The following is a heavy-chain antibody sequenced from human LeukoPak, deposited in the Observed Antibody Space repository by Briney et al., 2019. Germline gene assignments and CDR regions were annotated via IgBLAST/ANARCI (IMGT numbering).Heavy chain of an antibody. CDR2: ISAYNGNT. V-gene: IGHV1-18*01. CDR1: GYTFTSYG. Sequence: ASVQDSCKASGYTFTSYGITWVRQAPGQGLEWMGWISAYNGNTNYTQRLQGRVTMTTDTSTSTAYMELMSLRSDDTAVNYCARDFRGNTVTSKGYTFDIWGQGTMVTVSS. D-gene: IGHD4-17*01. J-gene: IGHJ3*02. CDR3: ARDFRGNTVTSKGYTFDI.